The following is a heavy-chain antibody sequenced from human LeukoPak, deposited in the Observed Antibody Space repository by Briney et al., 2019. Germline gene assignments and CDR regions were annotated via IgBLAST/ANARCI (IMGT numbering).Heavy chain of an antibody. J-gene: IGHJ5*02. CDR1: GFTFSGYA. CDR3: AKAPGPVGAAGGWFDR. CDR2: IGGSGGNT. D-gene: IGHD6-13*01. V-gene: IGHV3-23*01. Sequence: PGGSLRLSCAASGFTFSGYAMSWVRQAPGKGLEWVSVIGGSGGNTNYADSVKGRFTISRDNSKNTLYLQMNSLRVEDTAVYYCAKAPGPVGAAGGWFDRWGQGTLVTVSS.